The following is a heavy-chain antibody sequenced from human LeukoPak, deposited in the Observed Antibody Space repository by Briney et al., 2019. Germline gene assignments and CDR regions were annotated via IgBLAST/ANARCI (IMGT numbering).Heavy chain of an antibody. V-gene: IGHV3-33*01. CDR2: IWYDGSNK. CDR3: ARQRFGATHLVPDL. CDR1: GFTFSSYG. J-gene: IGHJ4*02. Sequence: GGSLRLSCAASGFTFSSYGMHWVRQAPGKGLEWVAVIWYDGSNKYYADSVKGRFTISRDNSKNTLYLQMNSLRAEDTAVYYCARQRFGATHLVPDLWGQGTLVTVSS. D-gene: IGHD4/OR15-4a*01.